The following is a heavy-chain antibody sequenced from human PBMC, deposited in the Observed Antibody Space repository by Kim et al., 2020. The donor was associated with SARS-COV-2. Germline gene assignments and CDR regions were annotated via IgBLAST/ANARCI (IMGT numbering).Heavy chain of an antibody. D-gene: IGHD4-17*01. CDR3: AKDSFDHGGNQYYYGMDV. V-gene: IGHV3-23*01. J-gene: IGHJ6*02. Sequence: VTGRFTIHRDKSKNTLYVQMNSLRAEDTAVYYCAKDSFDHGGNQYYYGMDVWGQGTTVTVSS.